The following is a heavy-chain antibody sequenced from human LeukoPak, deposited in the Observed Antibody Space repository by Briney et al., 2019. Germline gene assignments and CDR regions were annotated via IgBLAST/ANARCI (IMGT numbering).Heavy chain of an antibody. V-gene: IGHV3-7*01. D-gene: IGHD2-21*01. CDR3: VRDESVVPTFRFDY. J-gene: IGHJ4*02. Sequence: GGSLRLSCAVSGFSFSNYWMSWVRQAPGKGLEWVGNIKEGGSYKNYVGSVKGRFTISRDNAKNSLYLEMNSLRAEDTAVYYCVRDESVVPTFRFDYWGQGTLVTVSS. CDR1: GFSFSNYW. CDR2: IKEGGSYK.